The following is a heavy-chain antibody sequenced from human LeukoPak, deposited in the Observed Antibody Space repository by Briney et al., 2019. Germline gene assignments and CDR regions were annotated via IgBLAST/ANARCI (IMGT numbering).Heavy chain of an antibody. CDR1: GGTFSSYA. CDR3: ARDRYSYGQYYFDY. J-gene: IGHJ4*02. V-gene: IGHV1-69*05. Sequence: ALVKVSCKASGGTFSSYAISWVRQAPGQGLEWMGRIIPIFGTANYAQKFQGRVTITTDESTSTAYMELSSLRSEDTAVYYCARDRYSYGQYYFDYWGQGTLVTVSS. D-gene: IGHD5-18*01. CDR2: IIPIFGTA.